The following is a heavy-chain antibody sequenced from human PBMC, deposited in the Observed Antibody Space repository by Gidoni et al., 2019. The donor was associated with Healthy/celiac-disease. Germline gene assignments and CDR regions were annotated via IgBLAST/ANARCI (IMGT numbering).Heavy chain of an antibody. Sequence: SSYGMHWVRQAPGKGLEWVAVISYDGSNKYYADSVKGRFTISRDNSKNTLSLQMNSLRAEDTAVYYCARRYYYDSSGSSNFDYWGQGTLVTVSS. V-gene: IGHV3-30*03. CDR1: SSYG. J-gene: IGHJ4*02. D-gene: IGHD3-22*01. CDR2: ISYDGSNK. CDR3: ARRYYYDSSGSSNFDY.